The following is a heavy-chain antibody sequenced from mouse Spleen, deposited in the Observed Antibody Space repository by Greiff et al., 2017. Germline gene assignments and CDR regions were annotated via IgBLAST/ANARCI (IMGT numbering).Heavy chain of an antibody. D-gene: IGHD1-1*02. CDR3: ARGGGYYFDY. V-gene: IGHV3-6*01. J-gene: IGHJ2*01. CDR2: ISYDGSN. Sequence: DVKLQESGPGLVKPSQSLSLTCSVTGYSITSGYYWNWIRQFPGNKLEWMGYISYDGSNNYNPSLKNRISITRDTSKNQFFLKLNSVTTEDTATYYCARGGGYYFDYWGQGTTLTVSS. CDR1: GYSITSGYY.